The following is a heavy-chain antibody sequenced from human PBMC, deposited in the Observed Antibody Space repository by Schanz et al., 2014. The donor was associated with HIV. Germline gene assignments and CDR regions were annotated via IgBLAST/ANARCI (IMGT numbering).Heavy chain of an antibody. J-gene: IGHJ4*02. V-gene: IGHV1-18*01. Sequence: QVQLVQSGAEVKKPGASVKVSCKASGYSFNDYGVSWMRQAPGQGLEWMGWISGYNGNTDYAQKFQDRVTMTTDTSTSTAYMELRSLRSEDTAVYYCARSRYGDHPYYFDLWGQGTPVAVS. CDR2: ISGYNGNT. CDR3: ARSRYGDHPYYFDL. D-gene: IGHD2-21*02. CDR1: GYSFNDYG.